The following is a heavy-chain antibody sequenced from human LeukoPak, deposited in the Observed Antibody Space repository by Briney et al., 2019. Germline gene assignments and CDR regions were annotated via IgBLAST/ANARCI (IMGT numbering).Heavy chain of an antibody. V-gene: IGHV4-59*01. CDR1: GGSISSYY. D-gene: IGHD2-15*01. CDR3: ARARTATDEIDY. J-gene: IGHJ4*02. CDR2: IYYSGST. Sequence: SETLSLTCTVSGGSISSYYWSWIRQPPGKGLEWIGYIYYSGSTNYNPSLKRRVTISVDTSKNQFSLKLSSVTAADTAVYYCARARTATDEIDYWGQGTLVTVSS.